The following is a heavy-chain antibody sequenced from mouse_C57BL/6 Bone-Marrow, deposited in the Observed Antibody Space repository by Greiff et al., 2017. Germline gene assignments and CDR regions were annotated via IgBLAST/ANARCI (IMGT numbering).Heavy chain of an antibody. CDR3: ARHGFYVGNFDY. J-gene: IGHJ2*01. V-gene: IGHV5-6*01. CDR1: GFTFSSYG. Sequence: EVKVVESGGDLVKPGGSLKLSCAASGFTFSSYGMSWVRQTPDKRLEWVATISSGGSYTYYPDSVKGRFTISRDNAKNTLYLQMSSLKSEDTAMYYCARHGFYVGNFDYWGQGTTLTVSS. CDR2: ISSGGSYT. D-gene: IGHD2-3*01.